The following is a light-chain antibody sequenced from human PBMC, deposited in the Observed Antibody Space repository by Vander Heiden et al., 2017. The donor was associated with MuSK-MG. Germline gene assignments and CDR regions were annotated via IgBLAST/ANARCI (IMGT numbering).Light chain of an antibody. Sequence: DIAMTHSPATLSVSPGERDTLSCRASQSVSRYLAWYQQTPGQAPRPLIYGTSTSVNSIPARMCGSGCGRKVTIIISSRQQEDFSVYYCQQHNNRSPFTFGQGTKVXIK. J-gene: IGKJ3*01. V-gene: IGKV3-15*01. CDR2: GTS. CDR3: QQHNNRSPFT. CDR1: QSVSRY.